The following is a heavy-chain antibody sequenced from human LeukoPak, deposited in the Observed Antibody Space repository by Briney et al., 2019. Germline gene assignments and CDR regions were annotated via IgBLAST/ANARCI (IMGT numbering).Heavy chain of an antibody. D-gene: IGHD3-10*01. CDR1: GYTFTGYY. CDR2: ITPNSGGT. V-gene: IGHV1-2*02. CDR3: ARATYYYGSGSYYSFDY. Sequence: ASVKVSCKASGYTFTGYYMHWVRQAPGQGLEWMGWITPNSGGTNYAQKFQGRVTMTRDTSISTAYMELSRLRSDDTAVYYCARATYYYGSGSYYSFDYWGQGTLVTVSS. J-gene: IGHJ4*02.